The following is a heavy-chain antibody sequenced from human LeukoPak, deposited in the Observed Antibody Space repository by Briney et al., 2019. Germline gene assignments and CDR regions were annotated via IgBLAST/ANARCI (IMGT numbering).Heavy chain of an antibody. Sequence: GGSLRLSCAASGFMFSSSGMHWVRQAPGKGLEWVAFIRYDGSNKYYADSVKGRFTISRDNSKNTVSLQMNSLRPEDTAVYYCARGGYDFWSGHDAFDIWGQGTMVTVSS. CDR2: IRYDGSNK. V-gene: IGHV3-30*02. CDR1: GFMFSSSG. D-gene: IGHD3-3*01. CDR3: ARGGYDFWSGHDAFDI. J-gene: IGHJ3*02.